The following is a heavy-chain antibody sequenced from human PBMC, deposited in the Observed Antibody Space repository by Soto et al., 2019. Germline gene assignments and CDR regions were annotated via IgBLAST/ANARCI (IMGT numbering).Heavy chain of an antibody. CDR3: AKDQNYYDSSGYYKGPPVFDY. V-gene: IGHV3-23*01. D-gene: IGHD3-22*01. J-gene: IGHJ4*02. Sequence: PGGALRLSCAGSGFTFSSYAMSWVGQSPGKGLEWVSAISGSGGSTYYADSVKGRFTISRDNSKNTLYLQMDSLRAEDTAVYYCAKDQNYYDSSGYYKGPPVFDYWGQGTLVNVSS. CDR2: ISGSGGST. CDR1: GFTFSSYA.